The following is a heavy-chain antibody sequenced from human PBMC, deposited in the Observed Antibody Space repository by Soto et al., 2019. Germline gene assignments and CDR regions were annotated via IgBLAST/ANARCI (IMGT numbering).Heavy chain of an antibody. CDR1: SGSMRSSNL. CDR3: ARGRAGFFCSGRRDNWFDP. Sequence: PSDSMSLSSAVSSGSMRSSNLWRWVQKPPGKGLEWIGEIYHSGSTNYNPSLKSRVTISVDKSKNQFSLKLSSVTAADTAVYYCARGRAGFFCSGRRDNWFDPWGQGTLVPVIS. V-gene: IGHV4-4*02. J-gene: IGHJ5*02. D-gene: IGHD6-19*01. CDR2: IYHSGST.